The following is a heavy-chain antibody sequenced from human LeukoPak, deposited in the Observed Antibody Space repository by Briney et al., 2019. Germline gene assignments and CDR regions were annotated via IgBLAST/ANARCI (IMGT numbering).Heavy chain of an antibody. D-gene: IGHD5-12*01. J-gene: IGHJ4*02. V-gene: IGHV3-23*01. CDR1: GFTFSSCA. CDR2: ISGSGGST. CDR3: AGAPFYFVATVH. Sequence: PGGSLRLSCAASGFTFSSCAMSWVRQAPGKVLEWVSAISGSGGSTYYAASVKGRFTISRDNSKNTLYLQMNSLRAEDTALYYCAGAPFYFVATVHWGQGTLVTVSS.